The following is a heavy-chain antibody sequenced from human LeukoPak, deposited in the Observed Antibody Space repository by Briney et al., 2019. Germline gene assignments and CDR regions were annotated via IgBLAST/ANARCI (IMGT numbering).Heavy chain of an antibody. D-gene: IGHD6-13*01. CDR1: GGTFSSYA. J-gene: IGHJ3*02. CDR2: IIPILGIA. V-gene: IGHV1-69*04. CDR3: ARDQVPILEQQLGAFDI. Sequence: GASVKVSCMASGGTFSSYAISWVRQAPGQGLEWMGRIIPILGIANYAQKFQGRVTITADKSTSTAYMELSSLRSEDTAVHYCARDQVPILEQQLGAFDIWGQGTMVTVSS.